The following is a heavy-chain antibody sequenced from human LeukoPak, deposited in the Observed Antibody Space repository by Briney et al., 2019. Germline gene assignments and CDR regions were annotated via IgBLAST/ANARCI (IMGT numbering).Heavy chain of an antibody. V-gene: IGHV4-31*03. Sequence: PSETLSLTCTVSGGSISSGSYYWSWIRQHPGKGLEWIGYIYYSGSTYYNPSLKSRVTISADTSKNQFSLKLSSVTAADTAVYYCARAGLSGNYVEMNWFDPWGQGTLVTVSS. D-gene: IGHD1-26*01. CDR3: ARAGLSGNYVEMNWFDP. J-gene: IGHJ5*02. CDR2: IYYSGST. CDR1: GGSISSGSYY.